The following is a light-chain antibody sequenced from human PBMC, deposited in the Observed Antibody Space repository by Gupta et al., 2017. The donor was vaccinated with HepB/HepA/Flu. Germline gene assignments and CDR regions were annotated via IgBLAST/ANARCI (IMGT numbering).Light chain of an antibody. CDR2: EVS. CDR1: SSAVGTYNL. J-gene: IGLJ2*01. Sequence: QSALTQPASVSGSPGQSITISCTGTSSAVGTYNLVSWYQHHPGKAPKLIIYEVSKRPSGVSNRFSGSKSGNTASLTISGLQAEDEADYYCCSDAGSSTLVFAGGTKVTVL. CDR3: CSDAGSSTLV. V-gene: IGLV2-23*02.